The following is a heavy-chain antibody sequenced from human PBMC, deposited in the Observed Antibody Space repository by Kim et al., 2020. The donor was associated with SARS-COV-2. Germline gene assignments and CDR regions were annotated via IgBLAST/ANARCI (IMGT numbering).Heavy chain of an antibody. Sequence: ASVKVSCKASGYTFTSYAMHWVRQAPGQRLEWMGWINAGNGNTKYSQKSQGRVTITRDTSASTAYMELSSLRSEDTAVYYCARRIWFGELFHGMDVWGQGTTVTVSS. J-gene: IGHJ6*02. D-gene: IGHD3-10*01. CDR3: ARRIWFGELFHGMDV. CDR1: GYTFTSYA. V-gene: IGHV1-3*01. CDR2: INAGNGNT.